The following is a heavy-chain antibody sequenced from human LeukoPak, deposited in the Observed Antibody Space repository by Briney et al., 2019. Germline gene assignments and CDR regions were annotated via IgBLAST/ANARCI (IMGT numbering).Heavy chain of an antibody. CDR1: GFTFSSYW. CDR3: ATVRSGSWDWFDP. J-gene: IGHJ5*02. V-gene: IGHV3-74*01. Sequence: GGSLRLSGAASGFTFSSYWMHWVRQAPGKGLVWVSRINGDGSTTTYVDSVKGRFTISRDNAKNTVYLQMNSLRVEDTAVYYCATVRSGSWDWFDPWGQGTLVTVSS. D-gene: IGHD3-10*01. CDR2: INGDGSTT.